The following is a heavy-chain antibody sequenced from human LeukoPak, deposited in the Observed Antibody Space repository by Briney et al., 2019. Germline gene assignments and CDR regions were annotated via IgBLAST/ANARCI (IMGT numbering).Heavy chain of an antibody. V-gene: IGHV3-23*01. J-gene: IGHJ4*02. Sequence: GGSLRLSCAASGFTFRNHGTNWVRQAPGKGLEWVSSISGSGDSTYYADSVKGRFTISRDNSKNTLSLQMNSLRAEDTAMYYCAKDRYGDYSFDYWGQGTLVTVSS. D-gene: IGHD4-17*01. CDR2: ISGSGDST. CDR3: AKDRYGDYSFDY. CDR1: GFTFRNHG.